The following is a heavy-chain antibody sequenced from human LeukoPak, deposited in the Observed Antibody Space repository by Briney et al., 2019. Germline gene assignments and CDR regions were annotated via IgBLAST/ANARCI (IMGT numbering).Heavy chain of an antibody. CDR1: GSTFDDYA. J-gene: IGHJ4*02. CDR3: AKAGYGDGPFDY. D-gene: IGHD4-17*01. V-gene: IGHV3-9*01. Sequence: GRSLRLSCAASGSTFDDYAMHWVRQAPGKGLEWVSGISWNSGSIGYADSVKGRFTISRDNAKNSLYLQMNSLRAEDTALYYCAKAGYGDGPFDYWGQGTLVTVSS. CDR2: ISWNSGSI.